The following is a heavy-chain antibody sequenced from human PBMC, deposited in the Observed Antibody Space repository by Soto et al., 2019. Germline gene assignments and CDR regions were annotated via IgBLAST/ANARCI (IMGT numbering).Heavy chain of an antibody. J-gene: IGHJ6*02. V-gene: IGHV3-33*01. CDR2: IWHDGNNK. D-gene: IGHD1-26*01. CDR1: VFTFSNYG. CDR3: ASDLVGASDSYGLDV. Sequence: SLRLSCAASVFTFSNYGMHWVRQSPGKGLEWVAIIWHDGNNKYYADSVRGRFIISRDNSKNRLYLQMNSLRAEDTAMYYCASDLVGASDSYGLDVWGQGTPVTVSS.